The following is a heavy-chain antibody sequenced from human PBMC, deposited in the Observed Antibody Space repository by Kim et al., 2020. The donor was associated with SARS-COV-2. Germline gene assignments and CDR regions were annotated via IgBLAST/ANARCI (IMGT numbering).Heavy chain of an antibody. CDR2: INPNSGGT. CDR1: GYTFTGYY. V-gene: IGHV1-2*02. CDR3: ARGRGSGYCSSTSCYSPGGNYGMDV. D-gene: IGHD2-2*02. J-gene: IGHJ6*02. Sequence: ASVKVSCKASGYTFTGYYMHWVRQAPGQGLEWMGWINPNSGGTNYAQKFQGRVTMTRDTSISTAYMELSRLRSDDTAVYYCARGRGSGYCSSTSCYSPGGNYGMDVWGQGTTVTVSS.